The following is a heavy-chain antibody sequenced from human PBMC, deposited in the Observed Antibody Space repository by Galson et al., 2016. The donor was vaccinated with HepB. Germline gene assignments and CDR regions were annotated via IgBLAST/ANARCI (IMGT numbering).Heavy chain of an antibody. CDR2: ISYSSSTI. CDR3: ARADYGDYVAFFDY. D-gene: IGHD4-17*01. J-gene: IGHJ4*02. Sequence: SLRLSCAASGFTFGRYSMNWVRQAPGKGLEWVSSISYSSSTIYYADSVRGRFTVSRDNAKNALYLQMNSLRDEDTAVYYCARADYGDYVAFFDYWGQGTLVTVSS. V-gene: IGHV3-48*02. CDR1: GFTFGRYS.